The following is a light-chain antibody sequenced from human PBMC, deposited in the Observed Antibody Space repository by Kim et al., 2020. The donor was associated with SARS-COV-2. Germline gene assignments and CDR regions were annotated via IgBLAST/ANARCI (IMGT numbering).Light chain of an antibody. V-gene: IGLV2-14*03. CDR2: DIN. J-gene: IGLJ1*01. CDR3: PSYTNTNSVYD. Sequence: PVTVSCTGRSSDFGAFVSVSWYQQYPGQAPRLLIYDINNRPPAVAVRLSGSKPGNTASLTISGLQGWDEADYYYPSYTNTNSVYDFGTGTMVTV. CDR1: SSDFGAFVS.